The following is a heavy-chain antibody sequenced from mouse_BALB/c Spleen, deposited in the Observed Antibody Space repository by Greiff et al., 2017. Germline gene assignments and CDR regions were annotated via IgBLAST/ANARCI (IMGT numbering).Heavy chain of an antibody. CDR3: TRWYYDYDGGFAY. CDR2: INPSNGGT. V-gene: IGHV1S81*02. Sequence: VQVVESGAELVKPGASVKLSCKASGYTFTSYYMYWVKQRPGQGLEWIGEINPSNGGTNFNEKFKSKATLTVDKSSSTAYMQLSSLTSEDSAVYYCTRWYYDYDGGFAYWGQGTLVTVSA. J-gene: IGHJ3*01. D-gene: IGHD2-4*01. CDR1: GYTFTSYY.